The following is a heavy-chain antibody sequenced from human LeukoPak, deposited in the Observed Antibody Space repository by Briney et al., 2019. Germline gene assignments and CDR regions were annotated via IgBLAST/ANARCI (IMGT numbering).Heavy chain of an antibody. Sequence: SQTRSLTCAISGDSVSRNNAACNWIRQSPSRGLEWLGRTYYRSKWYTEYAVSVKGRITINPDTSKNQFSLQLSSVNPEDTAVYYCARLGSGSNYWGQGTLVTVSS. CDR1: GDSVSRNNAA. CDR3: ARLGSGSNY. V-gene: IGHV6-1*01. CDR2: TYYRSKWYT. D-gene: IGHD3-10*01. J-gene: IGHJ4*02.